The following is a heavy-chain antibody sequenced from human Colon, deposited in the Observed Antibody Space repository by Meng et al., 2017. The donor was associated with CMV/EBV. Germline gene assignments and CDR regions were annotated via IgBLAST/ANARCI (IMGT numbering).Heavy chain of an antibody. CDR2: ISSSGSTI. CDR1: GFTFSTYA. V-gene: IGHV3-48*03. J-gene: IGHJ4*02. Sequence: GESLKISCAASGFTFSTYAMTWVRQAPGKGLEWVSYISSSGSTIYYGDSVKGRFTISRDNAKNSLYLQMNSLRAEDTAVYYCAREQLVGDTFDYWGQGTLVTVSS. CDR3: AREQLVGDTFDY. D-gene: IGHD3-10*01.